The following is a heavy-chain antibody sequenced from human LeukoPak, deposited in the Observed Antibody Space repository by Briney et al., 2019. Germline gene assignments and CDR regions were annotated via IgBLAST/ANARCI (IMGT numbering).Heavy chain of an antibody. V-gene: IGHV3-21*04. D-gene: IGHD6-13*01. Sequence: PGGSLRLSCAASGFTFSSYSMNWVRQAPGKGLEWVSSISSSSSYIYYADSVKGRFTISRDNSKNTLYLQMNSLRAEDTAVYYCARYKAAGYAFDIWGQGTMVTVSS. CDR3: ARYKAAGYAFDI. CDR1: GFTFSSYS. CDR2: ISSSSSYI. J-gene: IGHJ3*02.